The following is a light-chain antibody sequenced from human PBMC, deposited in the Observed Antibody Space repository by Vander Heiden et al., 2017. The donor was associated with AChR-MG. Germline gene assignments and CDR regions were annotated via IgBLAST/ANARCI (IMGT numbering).Light chain of an antibody. CDR3: QQYSSDST. CDR2: GAS. J-gene: IGKJ4*01. CDR1: QSVGAW. Sequence: DIQMTQSPSTLSASVGDRVTITCRASQSVGAWLAWYQQKPGEAPKLLIYGASTSQSGVPSRFSGYWSGTDFTLTISSLQPDDFATYYCQQYSSDSTFGGGTKVEVK. V-gene: IGKV1-5*01.